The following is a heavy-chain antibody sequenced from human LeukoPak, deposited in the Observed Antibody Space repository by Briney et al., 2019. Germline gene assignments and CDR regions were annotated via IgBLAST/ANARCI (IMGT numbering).Heavy chain of an antibody. Sequence: PSETLSLTSAVYGGSFSGYYWSWIRQPPGKGLEWIGEINHSGSTNYNPSLKSRVTISVDTSKNQFSLKLSSVTAADTAVYYCARGLAYYYDSSGSSPDWFDPWGQGTLVTVSS. D-gene: IGHD3-22*01. CDR3: ARGLAYYYDSSGSSPDWFDP. CDR2: INHSGST. CDR1: GGSFSGYY. J-gene: IGHJ5*02. V-gene: IGHV4-34*01.